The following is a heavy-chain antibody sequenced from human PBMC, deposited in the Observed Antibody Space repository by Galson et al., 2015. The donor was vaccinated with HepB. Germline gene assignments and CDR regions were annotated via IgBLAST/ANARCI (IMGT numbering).Heavy chain of an antibody. J-gene: IGHJ4*02. CDR1: GGSISHSDYY. CDR3: ARAFDDSENPFDY. V-gene: IGHV4-39*01. Sequence: SEPLSLTCSVSGGSISHSDYYWGWIRQSPGKGLEWIGSIYYRGNTYYNPSLQSRVTISVDTSKSQFSLRLTSVTVADTALYYCARAFDDSENPFDYWGQGALVTVSS. CDR2: IYYRGNT. D-gene: IGHD1-14*01.